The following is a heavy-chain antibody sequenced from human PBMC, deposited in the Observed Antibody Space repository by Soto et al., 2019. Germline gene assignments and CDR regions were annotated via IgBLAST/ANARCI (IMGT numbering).Heavy chain of an antibody. CDR2: INLIGST. Sequence: PSETLSLTCAVYGGSFSGYYWTWIRQPPGTGLEWIGEINLIGSTNYNPSLKSRVTILLDTSKNHFSLKLTSVTAADTAVYYCARDKITGLFDYWGQGTLVTVSS. CDR3: ARDKITGLFDY. J-gene: IGHJ4*02. CDR1: GGSFSGYY. D-gene: IGHD2-8*02. V-gene: IGHV4-34*01.